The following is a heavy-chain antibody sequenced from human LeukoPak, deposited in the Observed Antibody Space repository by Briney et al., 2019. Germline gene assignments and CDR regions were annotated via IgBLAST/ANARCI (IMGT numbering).Heavy chain of an antibody. CDR1: GFSVSTSY. CDR3: ARGQFGVVPSWAHPFDI. CDR2: VYSGGST. D-gene: IGHD3-3*01. J-gene: IGHJ3*02. V-gene: IGHV3-66*02. Sequence: GGSLRLSCAASGFSVSTSYMSWVRQAPGKGLEWVSAVYSGGSTYYADSVKGRFTISRDNSKNTLSLQMNSLRAEDTAVYYCARGQFGVVPSWAHPFDIWGQGTMVTVSS.